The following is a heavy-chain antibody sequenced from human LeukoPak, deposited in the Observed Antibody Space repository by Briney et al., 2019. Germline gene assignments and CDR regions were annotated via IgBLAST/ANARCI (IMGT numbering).Heavy chain of an antibody. CDR1: GDFITAYY. D-gene: IGHD7-27*01. J-gene: IGHJ4*02. CDR3: ASNTGTVLDY. CDR2: VYYSGST. Sequence: SETLSLTCTVSGDFITAYYWSWIRQPPGKGLEWIGYVYYSGSTEYNPSLRSRVTISLDMSKHQFSLNLTSVTAADTAVYYCASNTGTVLDYWGQGALVTVSS. V-gene: IGHV4-59*01.